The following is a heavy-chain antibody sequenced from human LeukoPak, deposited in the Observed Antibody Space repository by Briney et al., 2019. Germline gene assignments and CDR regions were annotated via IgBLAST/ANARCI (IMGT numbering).Heavy chain of an antibody. CDR2: INHSGST. J-gene: IGHJ4*02. CDR3: ARGHCSGGSCYRKALDY. Sequence: TSETLSLTCTVSGGSITGYYWSWIRQPPGKGLEWIGEINHSGSTNYNPSLKSRVTISVDTSKNQFSLKLSSVTAADTAVYYCARGHCSGGSCYRKALDYWGQGTLVTVSS. CDR1: GGSITGYY. V-gene: IGHV4-34*01. D-gene: IGHD2-15*01.